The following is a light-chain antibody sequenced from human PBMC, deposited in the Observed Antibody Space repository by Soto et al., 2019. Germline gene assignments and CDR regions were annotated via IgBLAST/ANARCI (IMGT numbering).Light chain of an antibody. CDR2: DVS. Sequence: VMTQSPATLSVSPGETVSLSCRASQSVTTNLAWYQQKPGQAPRVLIYDVSTRATGVPARFSGSGTGTEFTLTISSLQSDDFVVYYCQKYKDSPYTLGQGTKLEIK. J-gene: IGKJ2*01. CDR1: QSVTTN. V-gene: IGKV3-15*01. CDR3: QKYKDSPYT.